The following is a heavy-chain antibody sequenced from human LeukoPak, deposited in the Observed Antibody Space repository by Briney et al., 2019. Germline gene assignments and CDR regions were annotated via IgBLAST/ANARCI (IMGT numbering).Heavy chain of an antibody. Sequence: GGSLRLSCAASGFTFSSYGMHWVRQAPGKGLEWVAFIRYDGSNKYYAVSVKGRFTISRDNSKNTLYLQMNSLRAEDTAVYYCAKASIGTYSGSYFAPHDYWGQGTLVTVSS. CDR2: IRYDGSNK. CDR3: AKASIGTYSGSYFAPHDY. D-gene: IGHD1-26*01. V-gene: IGHV3-30*02. CDR1: GFTFSSYG. J-gene: IGHJ4*02.